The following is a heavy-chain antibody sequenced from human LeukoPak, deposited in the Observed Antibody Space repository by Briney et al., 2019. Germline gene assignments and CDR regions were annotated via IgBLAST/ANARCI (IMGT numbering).Heavy chain of an antibody. CDR3: TRPLGTIFGVVNNDY. Sequence: GGSLRLSCAASGFTFSSYGMHWVRQAPGKGLEWVGRIRSKANSYATAYAASVKGRFTISRDDSKNTAYLQMNSLKTEDTAVYYCTRPLGTIFGVVNNDYWGQGTLVTVSS. J-gene: IGHJ4*02. D-gene: IGHD3-3*01. CDR1: GFTFSSYG. CDR2: IRSKANSYAT. V-gene: IGHV3-73*01.